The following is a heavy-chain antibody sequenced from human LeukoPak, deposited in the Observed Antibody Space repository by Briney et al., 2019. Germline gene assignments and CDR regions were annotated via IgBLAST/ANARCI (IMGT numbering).Heavy chain of an antibody. V-gene: IGHV3-23*01. CDR3: ADIPTPDY. CDR2: VSGDGGMT. Sequence: GGSLRLSCAASGFTFNNYAMSWVRQAPGEGLEWVSTVSGDGGMTYYADSAKGRFTISRDNSKSTVFLQMNGLRAEDTAVYYCADIPTPDYWGQGTLVTVSS. CDR1: GFTFNNYA. D-gene: IGHD2-2*01. J-gene: IGHJ4*02.